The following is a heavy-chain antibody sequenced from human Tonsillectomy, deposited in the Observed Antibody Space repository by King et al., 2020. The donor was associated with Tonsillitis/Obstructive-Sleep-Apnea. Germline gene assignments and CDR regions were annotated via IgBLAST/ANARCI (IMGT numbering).Heavy chain of an antibody. J-gene: IGHJ6*02. D-gene: IGHD2-2*01. Sequence: QLVQSGAEVKKPESSVKVSCKVSGGTFSSYAISWVRQAPGQGLEWMGGIIPILGIVNYAQQFQGRVTLTADRSTSTAYMELSSLRSEDTAMYYCARLDCSGTNGWGGLLYYYGMDVWGQGPRSPSP. CDR3: ARLDCSGTNGWGGLLYYYGMDV. V-gene: IGHV1-69*10. CDR1: GGTFSSYA. CDR2: IIPILGIV.